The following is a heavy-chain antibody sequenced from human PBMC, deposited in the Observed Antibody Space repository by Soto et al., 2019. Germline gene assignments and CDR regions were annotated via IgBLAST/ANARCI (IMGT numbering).Heavy chain of an antibody. J-gene: IGHJ4*02. D-gene: IGHD3-9*01. CDR1: GGSISSYY. CDR3: ARGGVYDILTGYMYYFDY. V-gene: IGHV4-59*01. CDR2: IYYSGST. Sequence: SETLSLTCTVSGGSISSYYWSWIRQPPGKGLEWIGYIYYSGSTNYNPSLKSRVTISVDTSKNQFSLKLSSVTAADTAVYYCARGGVYDILTGYMYYFDYWGQGTLVTVSS.